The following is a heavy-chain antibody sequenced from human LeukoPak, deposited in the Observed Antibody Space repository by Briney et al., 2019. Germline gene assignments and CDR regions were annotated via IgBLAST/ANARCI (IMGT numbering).Heavy chain of an antibody. CDR2: INPNSGGT. CDR3: ARVPPIAAAGTGGFDP. J-gene: IGHJ5*02. D-gene: IGHD6-13*01. Sequence: ASVKVSCKVSGYTLTELSMHWVRQAPGQGLEWMGWINPNSGGTNYAQKFQGRVTMTRDTSISTAYMELSRLRSDDTAVYYCARVPPIAAAGTGGFDPWGQGTLVTVSS. V-gene: IGHV1-2*02. CDR1: GYTLTELS.